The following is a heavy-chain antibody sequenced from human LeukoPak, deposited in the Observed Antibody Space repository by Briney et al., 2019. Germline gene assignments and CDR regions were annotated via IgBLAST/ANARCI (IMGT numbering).Heavy chain of an antibody. D-gene: IGHD4-23*01. J-gene: IGHJ4*02. CDR1: GFPFNSYA. CDR3: ARGPSGGNAFGY. V-gene: IGHV3-64*01. Sequence: GGALRLSFAASGFPFNSYAMHWVRPAPGKGLEYVSAISSNGGSTYYANSVKGRFTISRDNAKNSLYLQMNSLRAEDTAVYYCARGPSGGNAFGYWGQGTLVTVSS. CDR2: ISSNGGST.